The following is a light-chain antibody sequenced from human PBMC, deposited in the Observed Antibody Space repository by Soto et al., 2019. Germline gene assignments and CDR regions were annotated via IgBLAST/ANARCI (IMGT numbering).Light chain of an antibody. CDR1: QSVSRN. Sequence: EIVMTQSPATLSVSPGERATLSCRASQSVSRNLAWYQQKPGQAPRLLIYGASTRATGIPARFSGSGSGTEFTLSISGLQSEDFAVYYCQQYNSWPYTFGQFTKLEI. V-gene: IGKV3-15*01. CDR2: GAS. J-gene: IGKJ2*01. CDR3: QQYNSWPYT.